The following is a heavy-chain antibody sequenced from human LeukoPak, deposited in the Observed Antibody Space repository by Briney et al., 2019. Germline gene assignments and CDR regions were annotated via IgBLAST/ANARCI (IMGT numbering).Heavy chain of an antibody. CDR2: INPSGGST. J-gene: IGHJ5*02. D-gene: IGHD6-19*01. CDR3: ARDGYVSSGWYSMGFDP. CDR1: GYTFTSYD. Sequence: ASVKVSCKASGYTFTSYDINWVRQATGQGLEWMGIINPSGGSTSYAQKFQGRVTMTRDTSTSTVYMELSSLRSEDTAVYYCARDGYVSSGWYSMGFDPWGQETLVTVSS. V-gene: IGHV1-46*01.